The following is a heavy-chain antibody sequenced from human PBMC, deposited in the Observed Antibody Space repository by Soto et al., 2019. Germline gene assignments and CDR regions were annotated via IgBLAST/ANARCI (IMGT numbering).Heavy chain of an antibody. V-gene: IGHV3-33*01. D-gene: IGHD6-6*01. CDR1: GFTFSSYG. CDR3: AGDSSSSGLLVA. J-gene: IGHJ5*02. Sequence: QVQLVESGGGVVQPGRSLRLSCAASGFTFSSYGMHWVRQAPGKGLEWVAVIWYDGSNKYYADSVKGRFTISRDNSKNTLYLQTNSLGAEDTAVYYCAGDSSSSGLLVAWGQGTLVTVSS. CDR2: IWYDGSNK.